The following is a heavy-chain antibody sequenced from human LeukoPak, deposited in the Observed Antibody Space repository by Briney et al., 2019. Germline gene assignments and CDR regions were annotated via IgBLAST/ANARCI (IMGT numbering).Heavy chain of an antibody. CDR2: IYYSGST. D-gene: IGHD4-23*01. Sequence: SETLSLTCTVSSASITSSPYFWGWIRQPPGKGLEWIGSIYYSGSTYYNPSLKSRVTISVDTSKNQFSLKLSSVTAADTAVYYCARDPGNSGFDAFDIWGQGTMVTVSS. V-gene: IGHV4-39*07. CDR1: SASITSSPYF. J-gene: IGHJ3*02. CDR3: ARDPGNSGFDAFDI.